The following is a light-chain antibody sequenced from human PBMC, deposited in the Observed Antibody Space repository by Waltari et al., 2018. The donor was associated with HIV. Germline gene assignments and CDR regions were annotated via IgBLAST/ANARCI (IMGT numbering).Light chain of an antibody. CDR3: QQYNDWPPGYT. V-gene: IGKV3-15*01. CDR2: GSS. Sequence: EKVMTQSPATLFVSPGERATHVYRASPSVGRDFAWYQQRPGQAPRLLINGSSTRATVTPARFSGGGSGTEFTLTISSLQSEDFAVYYCQQYNDWPPGYTFGQGTKLEIK. J-gene: IGKJ2*01. CDR1: PSVGRD.